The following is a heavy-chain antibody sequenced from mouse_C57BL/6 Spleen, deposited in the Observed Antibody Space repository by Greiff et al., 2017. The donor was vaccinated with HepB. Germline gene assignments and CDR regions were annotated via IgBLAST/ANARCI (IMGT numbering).Heavy chain of an antibody. Sequence: VKVVESGAELVRPGASVKLSCKASGYTFTDYYINWVKQRPGQGLEWIARIYPGSGNTYYNEKFKGKATLTAEKSSSTAYMQLSSLTSEDSAVYFCARRGGPFDYWGQGTTLTVSS. D-gene: IGHD1-1*02. J-gene: IGHJ2*01. CDR1: GYTFTDYY. CDR2: IYPGSGNT. V-gene: IGHV1-76*01. CDR3: ARRGGPFDY.